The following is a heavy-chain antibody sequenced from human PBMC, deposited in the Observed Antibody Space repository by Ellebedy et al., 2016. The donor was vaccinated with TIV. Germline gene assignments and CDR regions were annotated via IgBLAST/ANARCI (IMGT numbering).Heavy chain of an antibody. CDR3: AREGSVGFDS. Sequence: PGGSLRLSFPASGVVLIGSSVNWVGKAPGKGLEWLSSISISDTYTYHADSLKGRFSISRATAKNTVYLQMNNLRAEDTAVYFCAREGSVGFDSWGQGTLVTVSS. J-gene: IGHJ4*02. CDR2: ISISDTYT. D-gene: IGHD1-26*01. V-gene: IGHV3-21*05. CDR1: GVVLIGSS.